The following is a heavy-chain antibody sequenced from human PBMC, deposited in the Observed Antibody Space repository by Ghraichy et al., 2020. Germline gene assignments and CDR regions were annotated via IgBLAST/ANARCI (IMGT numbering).Heavy chain of an antibody. CDR3: ARGAGLVRGDPYNWFDP. CDR2: IYYSGST. V-gene: IGHV4-39*07. Sequence: SETLSLTCTVSGGSISSSTHYWGWIRQPPGKGLEWIGTIYYSGSTYYNPSLKSRVTISVDTSKNQFSLKLSSVTAADTAVYYCARGAGLVRGDPYNWFDPWGQGTLVTIAS. D-gene: IGHD3-10*01. J-gene: IGHJ5*02. CDR1: GGSISSSTHY.